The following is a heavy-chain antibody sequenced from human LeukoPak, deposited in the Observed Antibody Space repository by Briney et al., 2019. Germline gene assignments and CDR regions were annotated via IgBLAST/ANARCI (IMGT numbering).Heavy chain of an antibody. V-gene: IGHV4-34*01. CDR3: ARGRLRGYYYYGMDV. CDR1: GGSFSGYY. J-gene: IGHJ6*02. Sequence: NPSETLSLTCAVYGGSFSGYYWSWIRQPPGKGLEWIGEINHSGSTNYNPSLKSRVTISVDTSKNQFSLKLSSVTAADTAVYYCARGRLRGYYYYGMDVWGQGTTVTVSS. CDR2: INHSGST.